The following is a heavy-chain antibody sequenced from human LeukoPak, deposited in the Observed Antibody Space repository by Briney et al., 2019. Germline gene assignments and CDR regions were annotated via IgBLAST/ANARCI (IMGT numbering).Heavy chain of an antibody. Sequence: ETLSLTCTVSGGSISSSSYYWGWVRQPPGKGLEWVSSISSSSSYMYYADSVKGRFTISRDNAKNSLYLQMNSLRAEDTAVYYCARDGHIAAAGVYYYYYYYMDVWGKGTTVTVSS. D-gene: IGHD6-13*01. V-gene: IGHV3-21*01. CDR1: GGSISSSSYY. CDR2: ISSSSSYM. CDR3: ARDGHIAAAGVYYYYYYYMDV. J-gene: IGHJ6*03.